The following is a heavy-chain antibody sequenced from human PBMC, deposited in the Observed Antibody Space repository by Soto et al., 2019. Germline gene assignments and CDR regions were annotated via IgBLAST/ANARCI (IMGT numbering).Heavy chain of an antibody. CDR1: GFTFSSYG. J-gene: IGHJ6*02. CDR2: ISYDGSNK. Sequence: GSLRLSCAASGFTFSSYGMHWVRQAPGKGLEWVAVISYDGSNKYYADSVKGRFTISRDNSKNTLYLQMDSLRAEDTAVYYCAKDQARQYSGSPHPYYYGMDVWGQGTTVTVSS. CDR3: AKDQARQYSGSPHPYYYGMDV. V-gene: IGHV3-30*18. D-gene: IGHD1-26*01.